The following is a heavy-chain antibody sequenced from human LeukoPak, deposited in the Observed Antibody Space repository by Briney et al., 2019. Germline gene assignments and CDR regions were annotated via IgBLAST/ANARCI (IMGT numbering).Heavy chain of an antibody. CDR2: IKQDGSKK. V-gene: IGHV3-7*04. CDR3: ARDSSGYYYPDAFDI. CDR1: GFTFSSYW. D-gene: IGHD3-22*01. Sequence: GGSLRLSCAAAGFTFSSYWMSWVRQAPGKGLEWVANIKQDGSKKYYVDSVKGRFTISRDHTKNSLYLQMNCLRAEDTAVYYCARDSSGYYYPDAFDIWGQGTMVTVSS. J-gene: IGHJ3*02.